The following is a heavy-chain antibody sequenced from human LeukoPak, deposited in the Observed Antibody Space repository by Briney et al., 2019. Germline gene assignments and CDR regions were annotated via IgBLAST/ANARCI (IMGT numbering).Heavy chain of an antibody. Sequence: ASVKVSCKASGYTFTSYYMHWVRQAPGQVLEWMGRIIPILGIANYAQKFQGRVTITADKSTSTAYMELSSLRSEDTAVYYCARDISSSSWFLPFDYWGQGTLVTVSS. J-gene: IGHJ4*02. CDR2: IIPILGIA. CDR3: ARDISSSSWFLPFDY. D-gene: IGHD6-13*01. V-gene: IGHV1-69*04. CDR1: GYTFTSYY.